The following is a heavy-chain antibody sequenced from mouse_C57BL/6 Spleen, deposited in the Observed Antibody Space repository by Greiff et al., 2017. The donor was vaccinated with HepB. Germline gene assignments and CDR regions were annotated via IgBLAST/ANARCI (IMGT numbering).Heavy chain of an antibody. CDR1: GYTFTSYW. D-gene: IGHD1-1*01. CDR3: ARPYYGSSFAMDY. V-gene: IGHV1-52*01. J-gene: IGHJ4*01. Sequence: QVQLQQPGAELVRPGSSVKLSCKASGYTFTSYWMHWVKQRPIQGLEWIGNIDPSDSETNYNQKFKDKATLTVDKSSSTAYMQLSSLTSEDSAVYYCARPYYGSSFAMDYWGQGTSVTVSS. CDR2: IDPSDSET.